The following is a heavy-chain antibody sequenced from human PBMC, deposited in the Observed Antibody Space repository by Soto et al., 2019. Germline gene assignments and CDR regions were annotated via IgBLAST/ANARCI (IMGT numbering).Heavy chain of an antibody. CDR1: GFSLTTSGLG. Sequence: ITLKETGHTLVKPTQTLTLTCTFSGFSLTTSGLGVGWFRQPPVQALERLAFIYWHDDKRYSPSMKSRHNRTKDTSKDQVGLKVTHVYPVDTGTYYCAHRTVTGDKCCDPWGQGTQVTVSS. J-gene: IGHJ5*02. D-gene: IGHD4-17*01. CDR3: AHRTVTGDKCCDP. V-gene: IGHV2-5*01. CDR2: IYWHDDK.